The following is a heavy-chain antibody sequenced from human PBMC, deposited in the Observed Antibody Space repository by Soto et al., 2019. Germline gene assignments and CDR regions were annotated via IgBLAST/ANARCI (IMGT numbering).Heavy chain of an antibody. Sequence: PSETLSLTCAVYGGSFSGYYWSWIRQPPGKGLEWIGEINHSGSTNYNPSLKSRVTISVDTSKNQLSLKLSSVTAADTAVYYCASLDYWYYYDSSGLPQVDYWGQGTLVTVSS. V-gene: IGHV4-34*01. J-gene: IGHJ4*02. CDR3: ASLDYWYYYDSSGLPQVDY. CDR1: GGSFSGYY. D-gene: IGHD3-22*01. CDR2: INHSGST.